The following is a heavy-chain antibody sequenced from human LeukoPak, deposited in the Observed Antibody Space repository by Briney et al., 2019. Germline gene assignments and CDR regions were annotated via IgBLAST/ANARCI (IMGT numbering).Heavy chain of an antibody. Sequence: GGSLRLSCVASGFILSDYYMSWIRQAPGKGLEWVSYISHSSSYTNYADSVKGRFTTSRDNAKNSLYLQMNSLRAEDTAVYYCARPRTYGDEYFFDYWGQGILVTVSS. CDR1: GFILSDYY. V-gene: IGHV3-11*03. CDR3: ARPRTYGDEYFFDY. D-gene: IGHD4-17*01. J-gene: IGHJ4*02. CDR2: ISHSSSYT.